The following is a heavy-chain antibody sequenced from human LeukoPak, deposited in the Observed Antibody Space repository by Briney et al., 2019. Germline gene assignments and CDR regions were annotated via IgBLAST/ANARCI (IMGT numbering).Heavy chain of an antibody. CDR2: IYHSGGT. CDR1: GGSINDAS. CDR3: ARVGTYYRSLDS. D-gene: IGHD3-10*01. J-gene: IGHJ4*02. V-gene: IGHV4-59*01. Sequence: SETLSLTCTVSGGSINDASWNWIRQPPGQGLEWVGYIYHSGGTNYNPSLKSRVTISLDTSKNQFSLKLSSVTAADTAVYYCARVGTYYRSLDSWGQGTLVTVSS.